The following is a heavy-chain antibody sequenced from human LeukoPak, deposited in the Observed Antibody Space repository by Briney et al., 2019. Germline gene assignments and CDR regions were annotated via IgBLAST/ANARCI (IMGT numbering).Heavy chain of an antibody. V-gene: IGHV3-23*01. D-gene: IGHD6-13*01. Sequence: PGGSLRLSCAASGFTFSTHAMSWVRQAPGKGLEWVSVIGTSISDRYYADSVRGRLTIPRDNSKNTVYLQLNSLSADDTAVYYCAKRVAAAGRTYYFDYWGQGTLVIVSS. J-gene: IGHJ4*02. CDR1: GFTFSTHA. CDR3: AKRVAAAGRTYYFDY. CDR2: IGTSISDR.